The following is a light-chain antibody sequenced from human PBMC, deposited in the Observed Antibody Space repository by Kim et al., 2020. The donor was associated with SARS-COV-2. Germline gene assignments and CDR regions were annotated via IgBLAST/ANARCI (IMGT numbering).Light chain of an antibody. CDR3: QSYNSSNVV. Sequence: GTTVTISGTRSSGSIDDNYVQWYQQRPGGAPPTVIYEDNQRPSGVPDRFSGSIDSSSNSASLTISGLKTEDEADYYCQSYNSSNVVFGGGTQLTVL. CDR2: EDN. V-gene: IGLV6-57*03. CDR1: SGSIDDNY. J-gene: IGLJ2*01.